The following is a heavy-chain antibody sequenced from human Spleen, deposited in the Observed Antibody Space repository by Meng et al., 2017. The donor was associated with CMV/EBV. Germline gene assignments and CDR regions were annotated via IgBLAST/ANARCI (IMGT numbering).Heavy chain of an antibody. Sequence: SVKVSCKASGGTFSSYTISWVRQAPGQGLEWMGRIIPILGIANYAQKFQGRVTITTDESTSTAYMELSSLRSEDTAVYYCVRLARSGSYMVSDDYWGQGTLVTVSS. V-gene: IGHV1-69*02. CDR3: VRLARSGSYMVSDDY. D-gene: IGHD1-26*01. CDR2: IIPILGIA. J-gene: IGHJ4*02. CDR1: GGTFSSYT.